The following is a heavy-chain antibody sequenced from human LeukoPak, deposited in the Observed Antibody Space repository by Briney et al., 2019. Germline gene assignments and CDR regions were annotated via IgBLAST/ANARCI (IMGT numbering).Heavy chain of an antibody. CDR3: ARLFNFYGSGTYYPFDS. CDR2: VDLNGGST. CDR1: GFTFPDYG. Sequence: GGSLRLSCAASGFTFPDYGMSWVRRAPGKGLEWVSGVDLNGGSTHYADSVKGRFTISRDNAKNSLYLQMNTLRAEDTALYYCARLFNFYGSGTYYPFDSWGQGALVTVSS. D-gene: IGHD3-10*01. J-gene: IGHJ4*02. V-gene: IGHV3-20*04.